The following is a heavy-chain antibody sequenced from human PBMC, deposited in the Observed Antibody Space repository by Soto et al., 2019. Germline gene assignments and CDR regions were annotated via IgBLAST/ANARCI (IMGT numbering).Heavy chain of an antibody. D-gene: IGHD3-22*01. CDR3: ARDFSMVVVVPGY. CDR2: INAGNGDT. J-gene: IGHJ4*02. CDR1: GYTFTSYA. Sequence: ASVKVSCKASGYTFTSYAMHWVRQAPGQRLEWMGWINAGNGDTEYSQKFQGRVTITRDTSASTAYMELSSLRSEDTAVYYCARDFSMVVVVPGYWGQGTLVTVSS. V-gene: IGHV1-3*01.